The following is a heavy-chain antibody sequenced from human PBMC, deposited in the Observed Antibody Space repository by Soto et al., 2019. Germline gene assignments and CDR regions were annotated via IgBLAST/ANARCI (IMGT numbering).Heavy chain of an antibody. Sequence: ASVKVSCKASGYTFTSYYMHWVRQAPGQGLEWMGIINPSGGSTSYAQKFQGRVTMTRDTSTSTVYMELSSLRSEDTAVYYCARGEGLDGYNSLGKVGSYNWFDPWGQGTLVTVSS. V-gene: IGHV1-46*01. J-gene: IGHJ5*02. CDR1: GYTFTSYY. CDR3: ARGEGLDGYNSLGKVGSYNWFDP. D-gene: IGHD5-12*01. CDR2: INPSGGST.